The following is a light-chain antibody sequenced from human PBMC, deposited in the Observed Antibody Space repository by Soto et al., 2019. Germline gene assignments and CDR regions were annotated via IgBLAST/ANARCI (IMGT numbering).Light chain of an antibody. CDR3: SSYTSSNTFYV. CDR1: SSDVGGYYY. Sequence: QTALTQPACVSGAPGQPITIPCTGTSSDVGGYYYVSWYQHHPGKAPKLMIYQVSNRPSGVSNRFSGSKSGNTASLTISGLQAEDEADYYCSSYTSSNTFYVFGTGTKVTVL. CDR2: QVS. J-gene: IGLJ1*01. V-gene: IGLV2-14*01.